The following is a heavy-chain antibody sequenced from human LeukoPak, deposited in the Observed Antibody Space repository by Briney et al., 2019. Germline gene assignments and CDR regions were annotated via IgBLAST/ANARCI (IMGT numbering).Heavy chain of an antibody. CDR1: GFTFSNYP. Sequence: AESLSLSCAASGFTFSNYPMHWVRQPPGRGLEWMAIISTDGNNLYYADSMKGGFTISRDNSKNTLFLQMNSLRPDDTAVYSCARGGRYDFWSGPFDSWGQGTLVIVSS. CDR3: ARGGRYDFWSGPFDS. J-gene: IGHJ4*02. D-gene: IGHD3-3*01. V-gene: IGHV3-30-3*01. CDR2: ISTDGNNL.